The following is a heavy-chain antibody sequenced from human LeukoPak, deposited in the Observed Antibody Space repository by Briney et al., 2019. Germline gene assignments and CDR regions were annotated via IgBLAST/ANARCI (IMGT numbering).Heavy chain of an antibody. D-gene: IGHD2-2*02. CDR1: GFTFSNAW. Sequence: PGGSLRLSCTASGFTFSNAWMSWGRQAPGRGGEWVGRIKSKTDGGTTDYAAPVKGRFTISRDDSENTLYLQMNSLTAEDTAVYYCTTQPLYEHNFDYWGQGTLVTVSS. CDR3: TTQPLYEHNFDY. V-gene: IGHV3-15*01. CDR2: IKSKTDGGTT. J-gene: IGHJ4*02.